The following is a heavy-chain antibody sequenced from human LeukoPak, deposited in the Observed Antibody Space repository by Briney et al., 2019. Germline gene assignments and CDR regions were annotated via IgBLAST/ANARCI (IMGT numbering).Heavy chain of an antibody. CDR3: AKSPGRYCSGGSCYSY. Sequence: GGSLRLSCAAFGFTFSTYDMHWVRQAPGKGLEWVAVISYDGSNKYYADSVKGRFTISRDNSKNTLYLQLNSLRAEDTAVYYCAKSPGRYCSGGSCYSYWGQGTLVTVSS. V-gene: IGHV3-30*18. J-gene: IGHJ4*02. D-gene: IGHD2-15*01. CDR1: GFTFSTYD. CDR2: ISYDGSNK.